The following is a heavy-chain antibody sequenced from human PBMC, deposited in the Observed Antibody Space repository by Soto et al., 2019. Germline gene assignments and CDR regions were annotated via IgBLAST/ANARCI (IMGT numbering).Heavy chain of an antibody. J-gene: IGHJ4*02. V-gene: IGHV3-30*03. CDR3: TGEVASGY. CDR2: ISRDGGTK. D-gene: IGHD2-8*02. Sequence: GGSLRLSCAVSGFTVSTYGMHWVRQAPGKGLEWVAVISRDGGTKYYADSVKGRFTISRDNSRNTLFLEMNSLRGDDMAVYYCTGEVASGYWGQGTLVTVSA. CDR1: GFTVSTYG.